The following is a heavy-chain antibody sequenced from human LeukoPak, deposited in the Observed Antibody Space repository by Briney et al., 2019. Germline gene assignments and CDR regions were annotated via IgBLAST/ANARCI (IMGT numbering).Heavy chain of an antibody. D-gene: IGHD6-13*01. J-gene: IGHJ4*02. V-gene: IGHV3-11*01. CDR3: AKGVSSPRPIDY. CDR1: GFTFSDCY. CDR2: ISSSGSTI. Sequence: GGSLRLSCAASGFTFSDCYMSWIRQAPGKGLEWVSYISSSGSTIYYADSVKGRFTISRDNSKNTLYLQMNSLRAEDTAVYYCAKGVSSPRPIDYWGQGTLVTVSS.